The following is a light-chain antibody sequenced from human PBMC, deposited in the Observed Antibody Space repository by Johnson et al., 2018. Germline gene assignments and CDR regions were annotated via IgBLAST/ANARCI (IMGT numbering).Light chain of an antibody. V-gene: IGLV1-51*02. J-gene: IGLJ1*01. CDR2: ENN. CDR1: SSNIGNNY. Sequence: QSVLTQPPSVSAAPGQKVTISCSGSSSNIGNNYVSWYQQLPGTAPKLLIYENNKRPSGIPDRFSGSKSGTSDTMGITGLQTGDEADYYCGTWDGSLSPEKVFRTGTQVPVL. CDR3: GTWDGSLSPEKV.